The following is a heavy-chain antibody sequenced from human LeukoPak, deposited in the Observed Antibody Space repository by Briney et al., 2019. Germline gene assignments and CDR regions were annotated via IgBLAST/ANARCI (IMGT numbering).Heavy chain of an antibody. CDR2: ISAYNGNT. D-gene: IGHD4-11*01. V-gene: IGHV1-18*01. CDR3: ARGAVTTGYYYMDV. Sequence: ASVKVSCKASGYTFTSYGISWVRQAPGQGLEWMGWISAYNGNTHYDQKLQGRVTMTTDTSTSTAYMELRSLRSDDTAVYYCARGAVTTGYYYMDVWGKGTTVTVPS. CDR1: GYTFTSYG. J-gene: IGHJ6*03.